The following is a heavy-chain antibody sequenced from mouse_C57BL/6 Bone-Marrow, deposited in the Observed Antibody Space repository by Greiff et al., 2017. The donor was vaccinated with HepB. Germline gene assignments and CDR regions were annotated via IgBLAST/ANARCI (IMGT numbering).Heavy chain of an antibody. CDR2: IYPGSGST. J-gene: IGHJ2*01. CDR1: GYTFTSYW. V-gene: IGHV1-55*01. D-gene: IGHD4-1*01. Sequence: QVQLKQPGAELVKPGASVKMSCKASGYTFTSYWITWVKQRPGQGLEWIGDIYPGSGSTNYNEKFKSKATLTVDTSSSTAYMQLSSLTSEDSAVYYCADQGDWDDRDYWGQGTTLTVSS. CDR3: ADQGDWDDRDY.